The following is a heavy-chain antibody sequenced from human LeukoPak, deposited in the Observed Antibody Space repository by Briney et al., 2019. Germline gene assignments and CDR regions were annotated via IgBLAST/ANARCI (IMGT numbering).Heavy chain of an antibody. D-gene: IGHD3-9*01. J-gene: IGHJ4*02. CDR1: GFTFSSYA. CDR2: ISYDGSNK. Sequence: GGSLRLSCAASGFTFSSYAMHWVRQAPGKGLEWVAVISYDGSNKYYADSVKGRFTISRDNSKNTLYLQMNSLRSEDTAVYYCARADDPYFPPDYWGQGTLVTVSS. CDR3: ARADDPYFPPDY. V-gene: IGHV3-30-3*01.